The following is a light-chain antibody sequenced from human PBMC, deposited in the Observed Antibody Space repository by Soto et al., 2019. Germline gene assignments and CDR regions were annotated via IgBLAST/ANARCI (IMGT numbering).Light chain of an antibody. CDR1: QSVSSN. CDR2: GAS. Sequence: EIVMTQSPATLSVSPGERSTLSCRASQSVSSNLAWYQQKPGQAPRLLTYGASTRATGTPARFTGSGSGTDFTLTITTLEPEDFAVYYCQQYGSSPRTFGLGTK. V-gene: IGKV3-15*01. J-gene: IGKJ1*01. CDR3: QQYGSSPRT.